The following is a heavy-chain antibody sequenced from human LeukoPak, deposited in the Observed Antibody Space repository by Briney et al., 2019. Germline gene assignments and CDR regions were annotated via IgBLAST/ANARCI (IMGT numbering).Heavy chain of an antibody. V-gene: IGHV5-51*01. CDR2: IYPGDSDS. CDR1: GYTFTNYW. J-gene: IGHJ4*02. CDR3: ARVPTSLSKPYYCDH. Sequence: GESLKISCKGSGYTFTNYWIGWVRQMPGKGLEWMGIIYPGDSDSRYNPSFQGQVTISADRSISTVYLQWSSLKASDTAMYYCARVPTSLSKPYYCDHWGQGTLVTVSS.